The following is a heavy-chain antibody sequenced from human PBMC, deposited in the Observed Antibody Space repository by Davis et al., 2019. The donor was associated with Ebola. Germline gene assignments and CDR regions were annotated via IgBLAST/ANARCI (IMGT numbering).Heavy chain of an antibody. J-gene: IGHJ6*03. D-gene: IGHD6-13*01. Sequence: GESLKISCAASGFTFSSYGMHWVRQAPGKGLEWVAVISYDGSNKYYADSVKGRFTISRDNSKNTLYLQMNSLRAEDTAVYYCAKVWQQLVLYYYYYMDVWGKGTTVTVSS. CDR2: ISYDGSNK. CDR3: AKVWQQLVLYYYYYMDV. CDR1: GFTFSSYG. V-gene: IGHV3-30*18.